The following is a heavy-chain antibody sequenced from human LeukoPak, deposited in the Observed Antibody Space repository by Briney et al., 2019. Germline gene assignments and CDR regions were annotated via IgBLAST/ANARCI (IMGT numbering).Heavy chain of an antibody. Sequence: PSETLSLTCTVSGGSISSSSYYWGWIRQPPGKGLEWIGSIYYSGTTYYNPSLKSRVTISVDTSKNQFSLKLSSVTAADTAVYYCARLQHGSSWPRGYYYWGQGTLVTVSS. CDR1: GGSISSSSYY. V-gene: IGHV4-39*07. CDR2: IYYSGTT. J-gene: IGHJ4*02. CDR3: ARLQHGSSWPRGYYY. D-gene: IGHD6-13*01.